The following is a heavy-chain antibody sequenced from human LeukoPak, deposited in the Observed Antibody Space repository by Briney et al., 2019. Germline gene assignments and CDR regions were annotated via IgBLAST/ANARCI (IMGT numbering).Heavy chain of an antibody. J-gene: IGHJ3*02. CDR2: IDVAGGT. CDR1: GFMFTSCV. CDR3: ARRGAGSPSYSDAFDI. V-gene: IGHV3-13*04. D-gene: IGHD3-10*01. Sequence: PVGALRLSCPASGFMFTSCVIHLFRRATGKGLEWVPAIDVAGGTYYAGSVKGRFTISRENAKNSLYLQMDSLRAGDTAVYYCARRGAGSPSYSDAFDIWGQGTKVTVSS.